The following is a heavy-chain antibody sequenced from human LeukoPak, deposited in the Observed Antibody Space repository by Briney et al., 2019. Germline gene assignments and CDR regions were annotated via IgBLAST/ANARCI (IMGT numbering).Heavy chain of an antibody. D-gene: IGHD6-13*01. Sequence: SETLSLTCTVSGGSISSSSYYWGWIRQPPGKGLEWIGSIYYSGSTYYNPSLKSRVTISVDTSKNQFSLKVSSVTAADTAVYYCAILFRGRSWYGNYFDYWGQGTLVTVSS. J-gene: IGHJ4*02. CDR1: GGSISSSSYY. V-gene: IGHV4-39*01. CDR3: AILFRGRSWYGNYFDY. CDR2: IYYSGST.